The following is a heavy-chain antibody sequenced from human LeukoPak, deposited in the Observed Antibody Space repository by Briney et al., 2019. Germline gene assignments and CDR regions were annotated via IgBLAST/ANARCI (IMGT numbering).Heavy chain of an antibody. CDR1: GGTFSSYA. CDR3: ASSGDLGYYYYYMDV. Sequence: SVKVSCKASGGTFSSYAISWVRQAPAQGLQWMGGIIPIFGTANYAQKFQGRVTITADESTSTAYMEISSLRSEDTAVYYCASSGDLGYYYYYMDVWGKGTTVTVSS. CDR2: IIPIFGTA. J-gene: IGHJ6*03. V-gene: IGHV1-69*13. D-gene: IGHD3-10*01.